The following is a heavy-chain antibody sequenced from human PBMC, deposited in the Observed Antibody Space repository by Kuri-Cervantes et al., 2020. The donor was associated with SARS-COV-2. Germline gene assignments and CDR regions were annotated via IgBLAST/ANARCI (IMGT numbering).Heavy chain of an antibody. Sequence: GGSLRLSCAASGFTFDDYAMRWVRQAPGKGLEWVSSISSSSSYIYYADSVKGRFTISRDNAKNSLYLQMNSLRAEDTAVYYCARGGWIAATDYFDYWGQGTLVTVSS. CDR1: GFTFDDYA. CDR3: ARGGWIAATDYFDY. CDR2: ISSSSSYI. J-gene: IGHJ4*02. V-gene: IGHV3-21*01. D-gene: IGHD6-13*01.